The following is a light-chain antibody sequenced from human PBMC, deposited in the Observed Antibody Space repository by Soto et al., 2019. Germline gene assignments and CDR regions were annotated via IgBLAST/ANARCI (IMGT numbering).Light chain of an antibody. CDR2: GAS. V-gene: IGKV1-39*01. Sequence: DLQMTQSPSSLSASVGDRVTITCRASQSISYRLNWYQQKPGKAPNLLIYGASSLQSGVPSRFSGRGSGTDSTLTISSLQSEDFATYYCQQSYSTPLTFGGGTKVEI. J-gene: IGKJ4*01. CDR3: QQSYSTPLT. CDR1: QSISYR.